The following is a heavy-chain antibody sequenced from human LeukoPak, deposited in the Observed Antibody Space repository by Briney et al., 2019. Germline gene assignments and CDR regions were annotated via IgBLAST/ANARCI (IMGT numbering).Heavy chain of an antibody. CDR2: IGIRGDT. Sequence: PGGSLRLSCAASGFTFTDYDMHWVRQVIGKGLEWVSAIGIRGDTHYSGSVKGRFTVSRENAESSLYLQMNSLRAEDTAVYYCARRGIQESGIDEFDYWGQGTLVTVSS. CDR3: ARRGIQESGIDEFDY. CDR1: GFTFTDYD. V-gene: IGHV3-13*01. J-gene: IGHJ4*02. D-gene: IGHD5-18*01.